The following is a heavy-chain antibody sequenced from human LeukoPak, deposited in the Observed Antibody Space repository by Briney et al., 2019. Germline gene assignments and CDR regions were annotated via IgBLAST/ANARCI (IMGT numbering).Heavy chain of an antibody. Sequence: SETLSLTCTVSGGSISSSSYYWGWIRQHPGKGLEWIGYIYYSGSTYYNPSLKSRVTISVDTSKNQFSLKLSSVTAADTAVYYCARVSHYLLPSHYFDYWGQGTLVTVSS. D-gene: IGHD3-10*01. CDR2: IYYSGST. J-gene: IGHJ4*02. CDR3: ARVSHYLLPSHYFDY. CDR1: GGSISSSSYY. V-gene: IGHV4-31*03.